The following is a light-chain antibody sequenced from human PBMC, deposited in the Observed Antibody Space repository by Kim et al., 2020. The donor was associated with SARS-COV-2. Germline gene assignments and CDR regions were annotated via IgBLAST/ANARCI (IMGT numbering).Light chain of an antibody. CDR3: SSYAGSNNLV. CDR1: SSDVGGYNY. Sequence: GQSVTISCPGTSSDVGGYNYVSWDQQHPGKAPKLMIYEVSKRPSGVPDRFSGSKSGNTASLTVSGLQAEDEADYYCSSYAGSNNLVFGGGTQLTVL. J-gene: IGLJ2*01. V-gene: IGLV2-8*01. CDR2: EVS.